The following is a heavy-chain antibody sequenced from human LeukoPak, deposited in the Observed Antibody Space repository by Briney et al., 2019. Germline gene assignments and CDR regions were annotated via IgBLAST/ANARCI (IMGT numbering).Heavy chain of an antibody. CDR1: GGSISGYY. Sequence: PSETLSLTCTVSGGSISGYYWNWIRQPPGKGLEWIGYIYYSGSTNYNPSLKSRVTMSLDTSKNQFSLKLSSVTAADTAVYHCARGPYSSGYFNTWGQGILVTVSS. CDR2: IYYSGST. D-gene: IGHD3-22*01. V-gene: IGHV4-59*01. CDR3: ARGPYSSGYFNT. J-gene: IGHJ4*02.